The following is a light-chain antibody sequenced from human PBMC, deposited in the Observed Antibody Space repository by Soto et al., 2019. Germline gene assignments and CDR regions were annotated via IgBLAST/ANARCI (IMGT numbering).Light chain of an antibody. J-gene: IGKJ1*01. CDR2: DAS. CDR1: QTVGRTY. CDR3: QHYGSSAWT. V-gene: IGKV3D-20*01. Sequence: EIVLTQSPATLSLSPGERATLSCGTSQTVGRTYLTWYQVKAGLAPRLLIYDASSRATGIPDRFSGSGSGTDFTLTISRLETEEYAVCHWQHYGSSAWTFGQGPKVEIK.